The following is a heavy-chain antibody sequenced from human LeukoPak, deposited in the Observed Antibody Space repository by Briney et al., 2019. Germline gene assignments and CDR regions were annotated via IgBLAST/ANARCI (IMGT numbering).Heavy chain of an antibody. CDR3: ARGFSYNHFDY. CDR1: GFTFRTYW. CDR2: IKSDGSAT. V-gene: IGHV3-74*01. D-gene: IGHD5-24*01. Sequence: GGSLRLSCAASGFTFRTYWMHWVRQAPGKGLVWVSHIKSDGSATTYADSVKGRFAISRDNAKNTLYLQMNSLRAEDTAVYYCARGFSYNHFDYWGQGTLVTVSS. J-gene: IGHJ4*02.